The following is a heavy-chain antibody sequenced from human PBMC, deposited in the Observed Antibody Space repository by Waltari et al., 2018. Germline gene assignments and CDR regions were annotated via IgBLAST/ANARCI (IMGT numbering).Heavy chain of an antibody. V-gene: IGHV3-7*01. CDR2: INEDGSEK. CDR3: ARDSTRRFDY. D-gene: IGHD6-6*01. J-gene: IGHJ4*02. CDR1: GLRVSSEW. Sequence: EVQLVESGGGWVQPGASLRLACGAAGLRVSSEWRTWVRQAPGKGLEWVASINEDGSEKQYVDSVKGRFTISRDNAKNSLYLQMNSLRADDTAVYYCARDSTRRFDYWGQGTLVTVSS.